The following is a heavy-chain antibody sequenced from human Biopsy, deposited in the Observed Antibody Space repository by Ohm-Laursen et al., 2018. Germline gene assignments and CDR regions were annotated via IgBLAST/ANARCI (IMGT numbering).Heavy chain of an antibody. CDR2: ISYTGGI. D-gene: IGHD2-2*01. J-gene: IGHJ4*02. Sequence: GTLSLTCIVSGGSISGYHWSWIRKSPGKGLEWLAYISYTGGITSNPSLNGRATMSLDTSRNQFSLRLIYVTAADTAVYYCARMPHFDYWGQGILVTVSS. CDR3: ARMPHFDY. V-gene: IGHV4-59*01. CDR1: GGSISGYH.